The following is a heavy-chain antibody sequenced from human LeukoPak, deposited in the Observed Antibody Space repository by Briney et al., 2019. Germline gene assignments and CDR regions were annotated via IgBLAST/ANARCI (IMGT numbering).Heavy chain of an antibody. Sequence: PSETLSLTCTVSGGSISSSSYYWGWIRQPPGKGLEWLGSIYYSGSTYYNPSLKSRVTISVDTSKNQFSLKLSSVTAADTAVYYCATRFGQQVTTFDYWGQGTLVTVSS. CDR2: IYYSGST. CDR3: ATRFGQQVTTFDY. D-gene: IGHD6-13*01. J-gene: IGHJ4*02. CDR1: GGSISSSSYY. V-gene: IGHV4-39*07.